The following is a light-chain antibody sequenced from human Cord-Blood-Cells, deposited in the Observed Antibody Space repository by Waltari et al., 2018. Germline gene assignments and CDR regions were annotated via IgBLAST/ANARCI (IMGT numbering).Light chain of an antibody. V-gene: IGKV1-5*03. CDR2: KAS. Sequence: DIQMTQSPSTLSASVGDRVTITCRASQSISSWLGWYQQKPGKAPKLLVYKASSLESGVPSRFSGSGSGTEFTLTISSLQPDDFATYYCQQYNSYSRTFGQGTKVEIK. CDR3: QQYNSYSRT. CDR1: QSISSW. J-gene: IGKJ1*01.